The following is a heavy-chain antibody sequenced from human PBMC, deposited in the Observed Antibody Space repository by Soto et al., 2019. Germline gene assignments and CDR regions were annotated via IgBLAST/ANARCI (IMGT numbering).Heavy chain of an antibody. CDR1: GFSLSTSGMC. J-gene: IGHJ4*02. Sequence: SGPTLVNPTQTLTLTCTFSGFSLSTSGMCVSWIRQPPGKALEWLARIDWDDDKYYSTSLKTRLTISKDTSKNQVVLTMTNMDPVDTATYYCARIEGIAAAEYYFDYWGQGTLVTVSS. D-gene: IGHD6-13*01. CDR2: IDWDDDK. V-gene: IGHV2-70*11. CDR3: ARIEGIAAAEYYFDY.